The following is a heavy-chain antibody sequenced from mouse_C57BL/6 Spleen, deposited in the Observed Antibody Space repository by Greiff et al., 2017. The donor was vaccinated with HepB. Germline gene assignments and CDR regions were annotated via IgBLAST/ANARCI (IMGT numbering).Heavy chain of an antibody. Sequence: EVQLVESGGGLVKPGGSLKLSCAASGFTFSSYTMSWVRQTPEKRLEWVATISGGGGNTYYPDSVKGRFTISRDNAKNTLYLQMSSLRSEDTALYYCARHSYGNYLAWFAYWGQGTLVTVSA. D-gene: IGHD2-1*01. CDR3: ARHSYGNYLAWFAY. CDR2: ISGGGGNT. J-gene: IGHJ3*01. CDR1: GFTFSSYT. V-gene: IGHV5-9*01.